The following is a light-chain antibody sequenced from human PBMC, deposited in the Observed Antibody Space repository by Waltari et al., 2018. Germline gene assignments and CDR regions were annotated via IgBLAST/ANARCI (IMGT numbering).Light chain of an antibody. CDR3: ATWDDSLNGWV. CDR1: PSNIGSNT. Sequence: QSVLTQPPSASGTPGQRVTISCSGRPSNIGSNTVTWYQQVPGAAPKLLIYSNHQRPSGVPARFSGSKSATSASLAISGLQSEDESYFYCATWDDSLNGWVFGGGTKVTVL. V-gene: IGLV1-44*01. CDR2: SNH. J-gene: IGLJ3*02.